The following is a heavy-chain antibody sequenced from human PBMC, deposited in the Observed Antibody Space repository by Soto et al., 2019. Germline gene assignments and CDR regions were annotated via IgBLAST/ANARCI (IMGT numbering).Heavy chain of an antibody. D-gene: IGHD3-16*01. V-gene: IGHV5-51*01. Sequence: EVQLVQSGAEVKKAGESLKISCKGSGYSFTSDWIGWVRQMPGQGLEWMAIIYPGSSDTKYSPSFQGQVTISADRSISSAHLPWSSLKAPDTATSYCAPLYPFPAQPGGRDAGGGGTLVT. CDR2: IYPGSSDT. J-gene: IGHJ5*02. CDR1: GYSFTSDW. CDR3: APLYPFPAQPGGRDA.